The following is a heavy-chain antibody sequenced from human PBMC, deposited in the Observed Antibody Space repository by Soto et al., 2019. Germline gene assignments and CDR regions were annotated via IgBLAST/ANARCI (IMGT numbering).Heavy chain of an antibody. Sequence: PSETLSLTCTVSGGSISSGDYYWNWIRQPPGKGLEWIGHIYYSGSTYYKTSLKSRITISLDTSKNQFSLKLSSVTAADTAVYFCAGQPTAGSYYDLGSYYYYYGMDVWGQGTTVTVSS. D-gene: IGHD3-10*01. CDR1: GGSISSGDYY. V-gene: IGHV4-30-4*01. CDR3: AGQPTAGSYYDLGSYYYYYGMDV. CDR2: IYYSGST. J-gene: IGHJ6*02.